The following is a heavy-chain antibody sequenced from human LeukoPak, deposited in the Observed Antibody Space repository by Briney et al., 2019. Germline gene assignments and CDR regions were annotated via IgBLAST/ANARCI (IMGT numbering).Heavy chain of an antibody. V-gene: IGHV1-18*01. CDR2: ISPYNGNT. D-gene: IGHD2-2*01. CDR1: GYTFTNYM. J-gene: IGHJ2*01. CDR3: ARGGGPASTQFDL. Sequence: ASVKVSCKTSGYTFTNYMITWVRPAPGQGLEWMGWISPYNGNTNYAQKVEGRVTMTTDASTTTAYMELRSLRSDDTALYYCARGGGPASTQFDLWGRGTLVTVSS.